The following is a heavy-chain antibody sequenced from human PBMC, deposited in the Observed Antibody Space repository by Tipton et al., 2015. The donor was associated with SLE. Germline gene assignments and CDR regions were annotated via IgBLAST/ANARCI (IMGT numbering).Heavy chain of an antibody. CDR3: ARDPPSTVVTSYWYFDL. D-gene: IGHD4-23*01. Sequence: SLRLSCAASGFTFSSYSMNWVRQAPGKGLEWVSSISSSSSYIYYADSVKGRFTISRDNAKNSLYLQMNSLRAEDTAVYYCARDPPSTVVTSYWYFDLWGRGTLVTVSS. CDR2: ISSSSSYI. CDR1: GFTFSSYS. V-gene: IGHV3-21*01. J-gene: IGHJ2*01.